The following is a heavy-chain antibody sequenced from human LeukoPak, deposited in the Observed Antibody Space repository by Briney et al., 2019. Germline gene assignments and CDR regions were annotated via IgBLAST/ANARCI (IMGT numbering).Heavy chain of an antibody. CDR3: ARVGFFGVVITYDWFDP. J-gene: IGHJ5*02. Sequence: ASVKVSCKASGYTFTSYGISWVRQAPGQGLEWMGWISAYNGNTNYAQKLQGRVTMTTDTSTSTAYMELRSLRSDNTAVYYCARVGFFGVVITYDWFDPWGQGTLVTVSS. D-gene: IGHD3-3*01. CDR1: GYTFTSYG. V-gene: IGHV1-18*01. CDR2: ISAYNGNT.